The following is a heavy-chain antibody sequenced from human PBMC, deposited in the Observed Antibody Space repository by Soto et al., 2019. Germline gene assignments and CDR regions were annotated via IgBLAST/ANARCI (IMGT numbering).Heavy chain of an antibody. V-gene: IGHV1-46*01. J-gene: IGHJ3*02. CDR1: GYIFSNYY. Sequence: QVQLVQSGAEVKKPGTSVKVSCKASGYIFSNYYMHWVRQAPGQGLEWMGVFNPSGDATHYAQSFQGRVSVTRDTSTSTVYMELSNLTSEDTAVYYCARRGMSKIGFDTWGQGTMVNVSS. CDR2: FNPSGDAT. CDR3: ARRGMSKIGFDT. D-gene: IGHD3-10*01.